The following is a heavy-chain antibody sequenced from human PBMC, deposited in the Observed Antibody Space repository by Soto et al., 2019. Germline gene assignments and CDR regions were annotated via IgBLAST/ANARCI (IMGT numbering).Heavy chain of an antibody. D-gene: IGHD3-22*01. CDR3: ASGAAFYYDTSRY. V-gene: IGHV3-30*04. CDR2: MSPNGKHQ. Sequence: QVELVESGGGVVQSGGSLRLSCAAPGFSFSIHALHWIRQAPGEGLEWVAVMSPNGKHQYYADSVKGRFTISRDTSKSTLSLQMTSLRPEDTAVYYCASGAAFYYDTSRYWGQGTLVTVSS. J-gene: IGHJ4*02. CDR1: GFSFSIHA.